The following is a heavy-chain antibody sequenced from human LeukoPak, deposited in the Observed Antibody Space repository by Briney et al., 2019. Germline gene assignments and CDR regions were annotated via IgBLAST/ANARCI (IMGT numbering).Heavy chain of an antibody. CDR3: ARGGASSGYFNWSDP. Sequence: SETLSLTCTVSGGSISSYYWSWIRQPPGKGLEWIGYIYYSGSTNYNPSPKSRVTISVDTSKNQFSLKLSSVTAADTAVYYCARGGASSGYFNWSDPWGQGTLVTVSS. CDR2: IYYSGST. CDR1: GGSISSYY. D-gene: IGHD5-12*01. V-gene: IGHV4-59*01. J-gene: IGHJ5*02.